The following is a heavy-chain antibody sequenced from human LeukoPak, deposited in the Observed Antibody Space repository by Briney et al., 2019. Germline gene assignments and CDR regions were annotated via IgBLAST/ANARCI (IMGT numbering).Heavy chain of an antibody. CDR1: GYTFTSYG. Sequence: GASVKVSCKASGYTFTSYGISWVRQAPGQGLEWMGWISAYNGNTNYAQKLQGRVTMTTDTSTSTAYMELRSLRSDDTAVYYCARDANYDILTGRGYGYYMDVWGKGTTVTIS. V-gene: IGHV1-18*01. CDR3: ARDANYDILTGRGYGYYMDV. CDR2: ISAYNGNT. J-gene: IGHJ6*03. D-gene: IGHD3-9*01.